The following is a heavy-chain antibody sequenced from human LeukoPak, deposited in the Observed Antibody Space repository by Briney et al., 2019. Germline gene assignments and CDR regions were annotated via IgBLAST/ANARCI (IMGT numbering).Heavy chain of an antibody. CDR1: GITFSTIG. CDR3: ARVSVAATIFDY. Sequence: GGSLRLTCAVSGITFSTIGVSWVRLAPGKGLEWVSSISKSGGSTYYADSVKGRFTISRDNSKGTLDLQMNSLRADDTAVYYCARVSVAATIFDYWGQGTLVTVSS. CDR2: ISKSGGST. V-gene: IGHV3-23*01. D-gene: IGHD2-15*01. J-gene: IGHJ4*02.